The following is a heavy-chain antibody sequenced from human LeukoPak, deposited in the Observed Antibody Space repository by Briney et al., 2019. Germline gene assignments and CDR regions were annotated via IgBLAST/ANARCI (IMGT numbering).Heavy chain of an antibody. D-gene: IGHD6-6*01. Sequence: SQTLSLTCTVSGGSISSGSYYWNWIRQPAGKGLEWIGRIYTSGSTNYNPSLKSRVTISVDTSKSQFSLKLSSVTAADTAVHYCAGEANPPGSFFDYWGQGTLVTVSS. CDR3: AGEANPPGSFFDY. CDR2: IYTSGST. V-gene: IGHV4-61*02. CDR1: GGSISSGSYY. J-gene: IGHJ4*02.